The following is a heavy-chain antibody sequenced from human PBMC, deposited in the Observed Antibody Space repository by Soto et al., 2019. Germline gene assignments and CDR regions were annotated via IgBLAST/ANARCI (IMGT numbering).Heavy chain of an antibody. D-gene: IGHD2-2*01. V-gene: IGHV3-30*18. CDR1: GFTFGSHA. CDR2: TSYEGSKK. Sequence: QVQLVESGGGAVQPGRSLRLSCAASGFTFGSHAMHWVRQAPGKGLEWVAVTSYEGSKKYDADSVKGRFIISRDNSKNTLYLQMYRLRAEDTALYYCAKGPRYCSSTSCYTIDSWGQGTLVIVSS. CDR3: AKGPRYCSSTSCYTIDS. J-gene: IGHJ4*02.